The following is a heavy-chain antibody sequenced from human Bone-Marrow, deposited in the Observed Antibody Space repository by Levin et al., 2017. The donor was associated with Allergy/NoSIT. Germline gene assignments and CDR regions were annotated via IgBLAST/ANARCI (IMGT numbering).Heavy chain of an antibody. Sequence: SVKVSCKASGGTFSSYAISWVRQAPGQGLEWMGEIIPMSRRTKYAQSFQGRVTITADESTTTAYVEVSSLRSEDTAIYYCALDSGSSGLMDVWGKGTTVRVSS. CDR3: ALDSGSSGLMDV. D-gene: IGHD6-6*01. CDR1: GGTFSSYA. CDR2: IIPMSRRT. V-gene: IGHV1-69*13. J-gene: IGHJ6*04.